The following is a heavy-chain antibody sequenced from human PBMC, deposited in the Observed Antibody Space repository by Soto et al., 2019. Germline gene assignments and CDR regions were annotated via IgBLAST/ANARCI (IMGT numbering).Heavy chain of an antibody. D-gene: IGHD4-4*01. CDR3: ARRTTVGHWFDP. V-gene: IGHV1-69*12. J-gene: IGHJ5*02. CDR1: GGTFTTYG. CDR2: INPIFGTA. Sequence: QVQLVQSGAEVKKPGSSVKVSCKASGGTFTTYGINWVRQAPGQGLEWMGGINPIFGTANYAPKFKGRVTITADESTSTAYMELRSLRSEDTAVFYCARRTTVGHWFDPWGQGTLVTVSS.